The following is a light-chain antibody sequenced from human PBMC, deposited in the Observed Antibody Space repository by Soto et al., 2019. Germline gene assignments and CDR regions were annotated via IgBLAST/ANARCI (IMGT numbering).Light chain of an antibody. CDR3: GTWDSSLSAWV. Sequence: QSVLTQPPSVSAAPGQKVTISCSGSSSNIGNNYVSWYQQLPGTAPKLLIKENNKRPSGIPDRFSGSKSGTSATLGITGLQTGDEADYYCGTWDSSLSAWVFGGGTKVTVL. J-gene: IGLJ3*02. V-gene: IGLV1-51*02. CDR1: SSNIGNNY. CDR2: ENN.